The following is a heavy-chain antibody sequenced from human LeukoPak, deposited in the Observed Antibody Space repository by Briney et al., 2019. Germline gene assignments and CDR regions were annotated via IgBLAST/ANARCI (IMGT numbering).Heavy chain of an antibody. D-gene: IGHD1-26*01. Sequence: GGSLRLSCAASGFTFSSYGMHWVRQAPGKGLEWVAVISYDGSNKYYADSVKGRFTISRGNSKNTLYLQMNSLRAEDTAVYYCAKDRRGIVGATVDYWGQGTLVTVSS. CDR3: AKDRRGIVGATVDY. CDR2: ISYDGSNK. CDR1: GFTFSSYG. V-gene: IGHV3-30*18. J-gene: IGHJ4*02.